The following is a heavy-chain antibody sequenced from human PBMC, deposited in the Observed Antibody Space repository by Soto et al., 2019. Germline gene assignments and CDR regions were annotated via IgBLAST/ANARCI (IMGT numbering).Heavy chain of an antibody. CDR1: GYSFTGLA. CDR3: AKEVLSYLDF. V-gene: IGHV1-3*01. J-gene: IGHJ4*02. Sequence: QVPLVQSGAEVKKPGASVKVSCKTSGYSFTGLAIHWVRQAPGQSLEWMGWINVRNGNPTYSQKFQGRVAITRDTSASAIYMELSSLTSEDTAVYYCAKEVLSYLDFWGQGTLVTVSS. CDR2: INVRNGNP.